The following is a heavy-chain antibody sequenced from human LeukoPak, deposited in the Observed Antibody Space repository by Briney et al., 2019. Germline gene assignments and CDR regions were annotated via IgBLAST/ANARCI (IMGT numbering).Heavy chain of an antibody. J-gene: IGHJ3*01. CDR3: ARAGGYASPIGL. Sequence: SETLSLTCTVSGGSISSYYWSWIRQPPGKGLEWIGYISYSGSTNYNPSLKSRVTISADTSKNQFSLKLTSVTAADTAVYYCARAGGYASPIGLWGQGTMVTVSS. CDR2: ISYSGST. V-gene: IGHV4-59*01. CDR1: GGSISSYY. D-gene: IGHD5-12*01.